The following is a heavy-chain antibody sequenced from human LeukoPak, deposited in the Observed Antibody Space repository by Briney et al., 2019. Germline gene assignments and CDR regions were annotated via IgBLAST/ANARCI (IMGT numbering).Heavy chain of an antibody. CDR2: ISAYDGNT. J-gene: IGHJ4*02. Sequence: GASVKVSCKASGYTFTSYGISWVRQAPGQGLEWMGWISAYDGNTNYAQKLQGRVTMTTDTSTSTAYMELRSLRSDDTAVYYCARGLCDILTGYPYYTDYWGQGTLVTVSS. D-gene: IGHD3-9*01. CDR3: ARGLCDILTGYPYYTDY. V-gene: IGHV1-18*01. CDR1: GYTFTSYG.